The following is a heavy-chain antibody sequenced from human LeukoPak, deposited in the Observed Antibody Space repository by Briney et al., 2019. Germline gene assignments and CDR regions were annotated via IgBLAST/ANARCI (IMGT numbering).Heavy chain of an antibody. D-gene: IGHD2-15*01. CDR1: GFTFSNYA. Sequence: PGGSLRLSCAASGFTFSNYAMSWVRQAPGKGLEWVSAISGSGGSTYYADSVKGRFTISRDNSKNTLYLQMNSLRAEDTAVYYCAKGSRGGYYYFDYWGQGTLVTVSS. CDR2: ISGSGGST. J-gene: IGHJ4*02. CDR3: AKGSRGGYYYFDY. V-gene: IGHV3-23*01.